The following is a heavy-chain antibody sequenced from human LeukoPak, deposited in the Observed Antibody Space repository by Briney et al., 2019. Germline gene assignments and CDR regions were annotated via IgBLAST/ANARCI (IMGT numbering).Heavy chain of an antibody. J-gene: IGHJ4*02. CDR1: GFTFSSYA. D-gene: IGHD2/OR15-2a*01. V-gene: IGHV3-30-3*01. CDR3: ARDTSPRFTASPNY. CDR2: ISYDGSHK. Sequence: GGGLRLSCASSGFTFSSYAIHWVRQAPGKGLEWVAVISYDGSHKYYADSVKGRFTISRDNSENTLYLQMNSLRAEDTATYYCARDTSPRFTASPNYWGQGTLVTVSS.